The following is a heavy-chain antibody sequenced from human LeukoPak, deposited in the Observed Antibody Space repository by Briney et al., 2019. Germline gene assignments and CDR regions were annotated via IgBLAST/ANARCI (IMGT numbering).Heavy chain of an antibody. D-gene: IGHD3-10*01. CDR2: IKQDGSEK. CDR1: GFTFSSYW. CDR3: ARLGYYGSGVYFDY. V-gene: IGHV3-7*01. J-gene: IGHJ4*02. Sequence: GGSLRLSCAASGFTFSSYWMSWVRQAPGKGLEWVANIKQDGSEKYYVDSVKGRFTISRDNAKNSLYLQMNSLRAEDTAVYYCARLGYYGSGVYFDYWGQGTLVTVSS.